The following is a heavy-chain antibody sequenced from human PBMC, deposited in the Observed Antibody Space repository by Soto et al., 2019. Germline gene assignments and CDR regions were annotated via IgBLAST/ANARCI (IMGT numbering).Heavy chain of an antibody. CDR2: ISSSSSYI. CDR1: GFTFSSYS. V-gene: IGHV3-21*01. CDR3: ASGKSHYYDSSGFFDY. J-gene: IGHJ4*02. D-gene: IGHD3-22*01. Sequence: GGSLRLSCAASGFTFSSYSMNWVRQAPGKGLEWVSSISSSSSYIYYADSVKGRFTISRDNAKNSLYLQMNSLRAEDTAVYYCASGKSHYYDSSGFFDYWGQGTLVTVSS.